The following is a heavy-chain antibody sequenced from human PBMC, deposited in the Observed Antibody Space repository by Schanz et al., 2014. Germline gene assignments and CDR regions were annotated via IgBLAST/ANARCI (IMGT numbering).Heavy chain of an antibody. CDR1: SDSISHYY. J-gene: IGHJ4*02. D-gene: IGHD4-17*01. CDR2: IYDRGST. CDR3: ARHRVYGAFDL. V-gene: IGHV4-59*08. Sequence: QVQLQESGPGLVKPSETLSLTCTVPSDSISHYYLSWIRQPPGKELEWVAFIYDRGSTSYNPSLNSRATISLDTAKTHFPRKRSFVTAADTAVYYCARHRVYGAFDLWGQGTLVTVSS.